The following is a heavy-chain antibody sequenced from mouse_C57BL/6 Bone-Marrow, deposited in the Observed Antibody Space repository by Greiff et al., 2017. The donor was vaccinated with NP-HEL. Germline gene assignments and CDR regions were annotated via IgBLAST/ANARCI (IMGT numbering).Heavy chain of an antibody. V-gene: IGHV1-18*01. Sequence: VQLKESGPELVKPGASVKIPCKASGYTFTDYNMDWVKQSHGKSLEWIGDINPNNGGTIYNQKFKGKATLTVDKSSSTAYMELRSLTSEDTAVYYCARRYGSLYWYFDVWGTGTTVTVSS. CDR2: INPNNGGT. CDR1: GYTFTDYN. CDR3: ARRYGSLYWYFDV. J-gene: IGHJ1*03. D-gene: IGHD1-1*01.